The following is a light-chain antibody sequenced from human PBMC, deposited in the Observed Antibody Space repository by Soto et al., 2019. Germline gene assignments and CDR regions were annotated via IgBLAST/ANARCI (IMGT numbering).Light chain of an antibody. J-gene: IGLJ1*01. CDR3: QSYDSSLSGYV. CDR1: SSNIGAGYE. CDR2: ENN. V-gene: IGLV1-40*01. Sequence: QSVLTQPPSVSEAPGQRVTISCTGSSSNIGAGYEAHWYQQVPGAAPKLLIYENNNRPSGVPDRFSGSKSGTSVSLAITGLQAEDEAEYYCQSYDSSLSGYVFGTGTKLIVL.